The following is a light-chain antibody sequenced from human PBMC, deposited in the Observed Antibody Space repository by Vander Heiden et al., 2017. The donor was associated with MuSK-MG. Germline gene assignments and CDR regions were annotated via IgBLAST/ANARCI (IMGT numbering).Light chain of an antibody. V-gene: IGLV3-21*04. Sequence: SYVLTQPPSVSVAPGKTASITCVGNNIGSKGVHLYPPNPGQAPDPAIYFAIDRPPGGPARFSCSNSGNKATLTTSRGEAGEEADYYCQGWDSSSDRKVFGTGTKVTVL. CDR2: FAI. CDR1: NIGSKG. J-gene: IGLJ1*01. CDR3: QGWDSSSDRKV.